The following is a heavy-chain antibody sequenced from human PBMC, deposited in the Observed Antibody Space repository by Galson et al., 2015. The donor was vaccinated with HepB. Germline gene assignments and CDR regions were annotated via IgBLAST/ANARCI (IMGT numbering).Heavy chain of an antibody. CDR1: GYTFTSYG. Sequence: SVKASCKASGYTFTSYGISWVRQAPGQGLEWMGWISAYNGNTNYAQKLQGRVTMTTDTSTSTAYMELRSLRSDDTAVYYCASSPAHWFRENYMDVWGKGTTVTVSS. V-gene: IGHV1-18*01. J-gene: IGHJ6*03. D-gene: IGHD3-10*01. CDR3: ASSPAHWFRENYMDV. CDR2: ISAYNGNT.